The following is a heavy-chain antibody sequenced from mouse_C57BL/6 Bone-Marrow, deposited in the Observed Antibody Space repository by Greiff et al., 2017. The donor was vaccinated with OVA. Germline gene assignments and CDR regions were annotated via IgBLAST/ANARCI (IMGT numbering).Heavy chain of an antibody. J-gene: IGHJ3*01. V-gene: IGHV1-64*01. CDR1: GCTFTSYW. D-gene: IGHD1-1*01. CDR2: IHPNSGST. Sequence: QVQLQQPGAELVKPGASVKLSCKASGCTFTSYWMHWVKQRPGQGLEWIGMIHPNSGSTNYNEKFKSKATLTVDKSSSTAYMQLSSLTSEDSAVYYCARNYGSSVAYWGQGTLVTVSA. CDR3: ARNYGSSVAY.